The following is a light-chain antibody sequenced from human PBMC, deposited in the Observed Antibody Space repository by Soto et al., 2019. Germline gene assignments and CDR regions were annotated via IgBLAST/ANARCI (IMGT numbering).Light chain of an antibody. CDR1: QSISSY. Sequence: DIQMTQSPSSLSASVGDRATITCRASQSISSYLNWYQQKPGKAPKLLIHAASSLQSGVPSRFSGSGSGTDFTLTISSLQPEDFATYYCQQSYSTLTFGGGTKVDI. CDR2: AAS. V-gene: IGKV1-39*01. CDR3: QQSYSTLT. J-gene: IGKJ4*01.